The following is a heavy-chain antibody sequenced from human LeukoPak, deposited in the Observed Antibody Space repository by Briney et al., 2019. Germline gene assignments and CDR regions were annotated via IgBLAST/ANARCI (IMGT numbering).Heavy chain of an antibody. J-gene: IGHJ6*02. CDR1: GFTFSSYE. Sequence: GGSLRLSCAASGFTFSSYEMNWAHQAPGKGLEWVSYISSSGSTIYYADSVKGRFTISRDNAKNSLYLQMNSLRAEDTAVYYCARDLLIGSRIYYYYGMDVWGQGTTVTVSS. V-gene: IGHV3-48*03. CDR3: ARDLLIGSRIYYYYGMDV. CDR2: ISSSGSTI. D-gene: IGHD3-22*01.